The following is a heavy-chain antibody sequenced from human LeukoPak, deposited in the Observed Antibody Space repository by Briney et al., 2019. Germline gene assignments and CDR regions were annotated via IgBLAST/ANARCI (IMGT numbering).Heavy chain of an antibody. CDR2: INHSGST. V-gene: IGHV4-34*01. D-gene: IGHD3-10*01. J-gene: IGHJ4*02. Sequence: SETLSLTCAVYGGSFSGYYWSWIRQPPGKGLEWIGEINHSGSTNYNPSLKSRVTISVDTSKNQFSLKLSSVTAADTAVYYCARGGGSAGYYFGYWGQGTLVTVSS. CDR1: GGSFSGYY. CDR3: ARGGGSAGYYFGY.